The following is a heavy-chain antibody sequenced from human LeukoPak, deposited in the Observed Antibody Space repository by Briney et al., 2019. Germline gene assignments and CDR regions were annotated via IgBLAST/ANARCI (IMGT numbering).Heavy chain of an antibody. CDR3: ARDGRMPGIAVAVTS. J-gene: IGHJ4*02. Sequence: SVKVSCKASGYTFTSYAISWVRQAPGQGLEWMGGIIPIFGTANYAQKFQGRVTITADESTSTAYMELSSLRSEDTAVYYCARDGRMPGIAVAVTSWGQGTLVTVSS. V-gene: IGHV1-69*13. CDR1: GYTFTSYA. CDR2: IIPIFGTA. D-gene: IGHD6-19*01.